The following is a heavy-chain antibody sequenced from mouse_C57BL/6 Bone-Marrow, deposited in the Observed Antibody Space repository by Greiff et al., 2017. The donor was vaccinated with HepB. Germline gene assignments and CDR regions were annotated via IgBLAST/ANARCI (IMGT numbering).Heavy chain of an antibody. CDR2: ISSGGSYT. CDR1: GFTFSSYG. J-gene: IGHJ2*01. CDR3: ARPLDGYFYFDY. V-gene: IGHV5-6*01. Sequence: EVKLMESGGDLVKPGGSLKLSCAASGFTFSSYGMSWVRQTPDKRLEWVATISSGGSYTYYPDSVKGRFTISRDNAKNTLYLQMSSLKSEDTAMYYCARPLDGYFYFDYWGQGTTLTVSS. D-gene: IGHD2-3*01.